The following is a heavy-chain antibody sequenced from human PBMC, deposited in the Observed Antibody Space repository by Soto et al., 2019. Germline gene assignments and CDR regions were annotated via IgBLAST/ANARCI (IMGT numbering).Heavy chain of an antibody. D-gene: IGHD3-9*01. J-gene: IGHJ5*02. CDR1: GASISTNHHN. V-gene: IGHV4-39*01. Sequence: QVQLQGSGPGLVRPSETLSLTCTVSGASISTNHHNWAWVRQPPGKGLEWMGNIHYRGDTYFNPSLGSRLSMSVDTSKNQFSLKLTSVTAADTALYYCARLPTGYPNWFDPWGQGTLVTVSS. CDR2: IHYRGDT. CDR3: ARLPTGYPNWFDP.